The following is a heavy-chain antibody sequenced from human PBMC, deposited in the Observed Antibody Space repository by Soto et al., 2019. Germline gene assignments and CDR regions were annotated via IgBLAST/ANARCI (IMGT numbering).Heavy chain of an antibody. Sequence: SETLSLTCTVSGGSISSGGYYWSWIRQHPGKGLEWIGYIYYSGSTYYNPSLKSRVTISVDTSKNQFSLKLSSVTAADTAVYYCARDSGAEGYYNYGMDVWGQGTTVTVSS. CDR1: GGSISSGGYY. CDR2: IYYSGST. J-gene: IGHJ6*02. CDR3: ARDSGAEGYYNYGMDV. V-gene: IGHV4-31*03.